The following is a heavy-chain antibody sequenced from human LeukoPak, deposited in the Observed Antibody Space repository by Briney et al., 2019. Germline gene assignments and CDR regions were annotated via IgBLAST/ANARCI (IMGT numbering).Heavy chain of an antibody. CDR2: INHSGST. J-gene: IGHJ4*02. CDR1: GGSFSGYY. CDR3: AREYSNYHAFDY. Sequence: SETLSLTCAVYGGSFSGYYWSWIRQPPGKGLEWIGEINHSGSTNYNPSLKSRVTISVDTSKNQFSLKLSSVTAADTAVYYCAREYSNYHAFDYWGQGTLVTVSS. V-gene: IGHV4-34*01. D-gene: IGHD4-11*01.